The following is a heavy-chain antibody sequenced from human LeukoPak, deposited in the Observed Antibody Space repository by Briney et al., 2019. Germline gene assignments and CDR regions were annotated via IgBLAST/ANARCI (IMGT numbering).Heavy chain of an antibody. V-gene: IGHV1-2*06. CDR3: ARRSCSGGSCYAFDI. J-gene: IGHJ3*02. CDR1: GYTFTGYY. D-gene: IGHD2-15*01. Sequence: ASVKVSCKASGYTFTGYYMHWVRQAPGQGLEWMGRINPNSGGTNYAQKFQGRVTMTRDTSISTAYMELSRLRSDDTAVYYCARRSCSGGSCYAFDIWGQGTMVTVSS. CDR2: INPNSGGT.